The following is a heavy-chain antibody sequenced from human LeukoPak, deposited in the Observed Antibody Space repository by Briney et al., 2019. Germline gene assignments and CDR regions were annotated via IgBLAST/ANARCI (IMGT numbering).Heavy chain of an antibody. V-gene: IGHV1-46*01. CDR1: GYTFTSYY. D-gene: IGHD6-19*01. CDR3: ARDWSAVAGTVLGY. J-gene: IGHJ4*02. CDR2: INPSGGSA. Sequence: ASVKVSCKASGYTFTSYYMHWVRQAPGQGLEWVGIINPSGGSASYAQKFQGRVTMTRDTSTSTVYMELSSLRSEDTAVYYRARDWSAVAGTVLGYWGQGTLVTVSS.